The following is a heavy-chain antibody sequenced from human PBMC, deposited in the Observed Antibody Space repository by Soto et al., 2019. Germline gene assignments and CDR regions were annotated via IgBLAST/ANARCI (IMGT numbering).Heavy chain of an antibody. D-gene: IGHD1-1*01. CDR2: IYPSVSS. V-gene: IGHV4-38-2*02. J-gene: IGHJ4*02. CDR3: AREKVGTTFFDN. CDR1: GFAISRGHY. Sequence: PSETLSLTCNVSGFAISRGHYWSWVRQPPGKGLEWIGSIYPSVSSYHNPSLESRLTLSIDTSKNQFTLKLASVTAADTALYYCAREKVGTTFFDNWGQGTQVTVSS.